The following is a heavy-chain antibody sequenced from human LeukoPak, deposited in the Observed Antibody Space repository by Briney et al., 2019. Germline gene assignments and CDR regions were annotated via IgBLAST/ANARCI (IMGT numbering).Heavy chain of an antibody. D-gene: IGHD3-22*01. CDR2: IDPSDSYP. CDR1: GYSFTSSW. V-gene: IGHV5-10-1*01. J-gene: IGHJ4*02. CDR3: ARGGYDSSGYYVRP. Sequence: GESLKISCKGSGYSFTSSWISWVRPMPGKGLEWVGRIDPSDSYPNYSPSFQGHVTISADKSISTAYLQWTSLKASDTAMYYCARGGYDSSGYYVRPWGQGTLVTVSS.